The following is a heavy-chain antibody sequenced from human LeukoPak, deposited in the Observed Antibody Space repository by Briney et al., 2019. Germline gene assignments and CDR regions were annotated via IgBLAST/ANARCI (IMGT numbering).Heavy chain of an antibody. CDR2: IYYSGST. CDR3: ARGRSSSWYPGDY. J-gene: IGHJ4*02. D-gene: IGHD6-13*01. V-gene: IGHV4-59*01. Sequence: SETLSLTCTVSGGSISSYYWSWIRQPPGKGLEWIGYIYYSGSTNHNPSLKSRVTISVDTSKNQFSLKLSSVTAADTAVYYCARGRSSSWYPGDYWGQGTLVTVSS. CDR1: GGSISSYY.